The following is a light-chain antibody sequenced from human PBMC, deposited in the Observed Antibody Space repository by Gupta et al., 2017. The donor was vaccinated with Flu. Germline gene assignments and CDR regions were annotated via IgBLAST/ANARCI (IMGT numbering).Light chain of an antibody. J-gene: IGKJ1*01. CDR2: DTS. Sequence: EVVLTQSPATLSLSPGQRATLSCRASQSISKYLAWYQQRPGQAPRLLLSDTSNRATGIPARFSGSGSGTDFTLTISSLEPEDFAVYDCQQRSSWPWTFGQGTKVEV. CDR3: QQRSSWPWT. CDR1: QSISKY. V-gene: IGKV3-11*01.